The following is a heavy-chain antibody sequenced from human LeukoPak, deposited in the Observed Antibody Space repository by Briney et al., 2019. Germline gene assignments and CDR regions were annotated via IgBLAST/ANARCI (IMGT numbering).Heavy chain of an antibody. CDR1: GGTFSSYG. V-gene: IGHV3-30*18. Sequence: SCKASGGTFSSYGMHWVRQTPGKGLEWVAVISYDGSHKYYADSVKGRFSISRDNSKNTLYLQMNSLRADDTAVYYCAKGARGDTVTSIVGLNWFDPWGQGTLVTVSS. CDR3: AKGARGDTVTSIVGLNWFDP. CDR2: ISYDGSHK. J-gene: IGHJ5*02. D-gene: IGHD4-17*01.